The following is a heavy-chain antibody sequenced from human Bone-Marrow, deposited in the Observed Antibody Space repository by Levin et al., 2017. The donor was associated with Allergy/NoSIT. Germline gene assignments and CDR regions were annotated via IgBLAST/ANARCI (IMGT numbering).Heavy chain of an antibody. CDR2: ITADGGDT. Sequence: GESLKISCAGSGLTFSTYAMTWVRQAPGKGLEWVSSITADGGDTRYADSVKGRFSISRDNSRKILYLQMNNLRAEDTALYYCAKDPNGNYVGAFDSWGQGTMVTVSS. V-gene: IGHV3-23*01. D-gene: IGHD4-17*01. CDR1: GLTFSTYA. J-gene: IGHJ3*01. CDR3: AKDPNGNYVGAFDS.